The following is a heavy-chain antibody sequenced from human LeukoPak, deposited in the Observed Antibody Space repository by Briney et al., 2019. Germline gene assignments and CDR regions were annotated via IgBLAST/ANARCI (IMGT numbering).Heavy chain of an antibody. V-gene: IGHV3-74*01. J-gene: IGHJ6*02. CDR2: VNSDGSGT. CDR1: GFTLSSYW. D-gene: IGHD6-13*01. CDR3: AKDIRYSSTYGMDV. Sequence: PGGSLRLSCAASGFTLSSYWMYWVRQAPGKGLVWVSRVNSDGSGTTYADSVKGRFTISRDNAKNSLYLQMNSLRAEDTALYYCAKDIRYSSTYGMDVWGQGTTVTVSS.